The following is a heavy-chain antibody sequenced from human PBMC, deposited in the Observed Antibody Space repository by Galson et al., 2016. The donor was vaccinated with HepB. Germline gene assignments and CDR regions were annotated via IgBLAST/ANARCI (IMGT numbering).Heavy chain of an antibody. Sequence: TLSLTCTVSGGSINSGAFYWSWVRQHPGKGLEWIGYIYYSGTTHFTPSLKSRVTISVDTSKNHFSLNLTSVTAADTAVYYCAGAPDRRGFDPWGQGTLVTVSS. V-gene: IGHV4-31*03. J-gene: IGHJ5*02. CDR3: AGAPDRRGFDP. D-gene: IGHD1-14*01. CDR1: GGSINSGAFY. CDR2: IYYSGTT.